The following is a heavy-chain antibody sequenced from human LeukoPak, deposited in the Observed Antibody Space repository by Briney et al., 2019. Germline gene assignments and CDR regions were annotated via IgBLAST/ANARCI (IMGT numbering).Heavy chain of an antibody. CDR1: GGSISSYY. Sequence: SETLSLTCTVSGGSISSYYWSWIRQPPGKGLEWIGYIYYSGSTNYNPSLKSRVTISVDTSKNQFSLKLSSVTAADTAVYYCARGGQWLGNWFDPWGQGTLVTVSS. V-gene: IGHV4-59*01. CDR3: ARGGQWLGNWFDP. D-gene: IGHD6-19*01. J-gene: IGHJ5*02. CDR2: IYYSGST.